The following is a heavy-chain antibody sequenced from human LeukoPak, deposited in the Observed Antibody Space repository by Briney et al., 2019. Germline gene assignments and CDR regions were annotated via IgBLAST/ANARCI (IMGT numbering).Heavy chain of an antibody. CDR2: IYYSGST. CDR1: GGSISSGGYY. Sequence: PSQTLSLTCTVSGGSISSGGYYWSWIRQHPGKGLEWLGYIYYSGSTYYNPSLKSRVTISVDTSKNQFSLKLSSVTAADTAVYYCARTLASDCGGDCYSPHFDYWGQGTLVTVSS. CDR3: ARTLASDCGGDCYSPHFDY. D-gene: IGHD2-21*02. J-gene: IGHJ4*02. V-gene: IGHV4-31*03.